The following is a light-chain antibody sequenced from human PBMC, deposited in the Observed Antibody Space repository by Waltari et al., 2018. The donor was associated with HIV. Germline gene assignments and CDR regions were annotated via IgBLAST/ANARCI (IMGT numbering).Light chain of an antibody. CDR2: GNS. V-gene: IGLV1-40*01. Sequence: QSVLPQPPSVSGAPGQRVTISCPGSSSNIGAGSDVHWYQQPPGTAPKLLIYGNSNRPSGVPDRFSGSKSGTSASLAITGLQAEDEADYYCQSYDSSLSALVVFGGGTKLTVL. CDR1: SSNIGAGSD. J-gene: IGLJ2*01. CDR3: QSYDSSLSALVV.